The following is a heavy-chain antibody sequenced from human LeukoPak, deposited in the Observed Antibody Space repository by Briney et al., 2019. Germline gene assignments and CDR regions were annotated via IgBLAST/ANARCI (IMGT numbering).Heavy chain of an antibody. CDR1: GYTFTGYY. Sequence: GASVKVSCKASGYTFTGYYMHWVRQAPGQGLEWMGWINPSSGGTNYAQKFQGRVTMTRDTSISTAYMELSRLRSDDAAVYYCARVDPPAVETDYWGQGTLVTVSS. CDR3: ARVDPPAVETDY. J-gene: IGHJ4*02. CDR2: INPSSGGT. D-gene: IGHD6-19*01. V-gene: IGHV1-2*02.